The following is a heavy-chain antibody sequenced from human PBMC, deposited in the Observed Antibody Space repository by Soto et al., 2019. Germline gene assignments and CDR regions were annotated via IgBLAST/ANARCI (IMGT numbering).Heavy chain of an antibody. CDR3: AKVTASFDYQWVYGMDV. J-gene: IGHJ6*02. CDR1: GFTFSSYA. Sequence: EEQLLEPGGGLVQPGGSLRLSGAASGFTFSSYAMSWVRQATGKWLDWVTSISGSGGSTYHADYVKGRFTISRDNSENTLYLQMNSLRVDDTAVYYWAKVTASFDYQWVYGMDVWGQGTTVTVSS. CDR2: ISGSGGST. D-gene: IGHD3-9*01. V-gene: IGHV3-23*01.